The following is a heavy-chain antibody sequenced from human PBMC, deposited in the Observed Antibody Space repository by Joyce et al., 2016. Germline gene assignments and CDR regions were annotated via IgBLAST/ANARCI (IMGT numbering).Heavy chain of an antibody. Sequence: EVQLVESGGGLVQPGGSVRLSCAASRFSFNTYSINWGRQVPGKGLVWLSDISASSGTLYYADSVKGRFTISRDNAKNSVYLQMNSLRDEDTAVYYCARVGRTGYTCDYWGQGTLVTVSS. CDR2: ISASSGTL. CDR1: RFSFNTYS. J-gene: IGHJ4*02. D-gene: IGHD5-24*01. V-gene: IGHV3-48*02. CDR3: ARVGRTGYTCDY.